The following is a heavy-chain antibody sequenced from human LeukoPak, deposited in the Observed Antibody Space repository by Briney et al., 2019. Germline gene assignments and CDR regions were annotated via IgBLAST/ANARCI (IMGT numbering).Heavy chain of an antibody. CDR1: GGSISSITSLTYY. J-gene: IGHJ5*02. CDR3: ASYGSGSYRFDP. D-gene: IGHD3-10*01. CDR2: IHHSGST. V-gene: IGHV4-31*03. Sequence: PSETLSLTCIVSGGSISSITSLTYYWSWIRQHPGKGLEWIGYIHHSGSTYYNPSLKSRVIISVDTSKNQFSLKLNSVTAADTAVYYCASYGSGSYRFDPWGQGTLVTVSS.